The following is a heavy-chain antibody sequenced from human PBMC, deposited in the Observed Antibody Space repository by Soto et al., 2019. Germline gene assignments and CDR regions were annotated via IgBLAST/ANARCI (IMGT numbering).Heavy chain of an antibody. D-gene: IGHD3-22*01. Sequence: GASVKVSCKASGYTFTSYYMHWVRQAPGQGLEWMGIINPSGGSTSYAQKFQGRVTMTRDTSTSTVYMELSSLRSEDTAVYYCARDLRNYYDSSGYYTYYYYYGMDVWGQGTTVTV. CDR3: ARDLRNYYDSSGYYTYYYYYGMDV. J-gene: IGHJ6*02. CDR2: INPSGGST. CDR1: GYTFTSYY. V-gene: IGHV1-46*01.